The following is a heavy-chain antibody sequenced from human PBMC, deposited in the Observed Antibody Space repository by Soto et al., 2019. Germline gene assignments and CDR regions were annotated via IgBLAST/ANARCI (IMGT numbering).Heavy chain of an antibody. V-gene: IGHV1-18*01. CDR1: GYTFTSYG. D-gene: IGHD3-22*01. J-gene: IGHJ4*02. CDR2: ISAYNGNT. CDR3: ARGPYYYDSSGYPYYFDY. Sequence: GASVKVSCKASGYTFTSYGISWVRQAPGQGLEWMGWISAYNGNTNYAQKLQGRVTMTTDTSTSTAYMELSSLRSEDTAVYYCARGPYYYDSSGYPYYFDYWGQGTLVTVSS.